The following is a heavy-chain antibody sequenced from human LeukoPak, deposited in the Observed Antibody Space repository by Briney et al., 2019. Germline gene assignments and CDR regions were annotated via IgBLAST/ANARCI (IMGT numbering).Heavy chain of an antibody. J-gene: IGHJ4*02. CDR2: ITHTGGDS. D-gene: IGHD1-1*01. Sequence: PGGSLRLSCVASGFTFSSYAMTWVRQAPGKGLEWVALITHTGGDSYYADSVKGRFAISRDNSKNTLYLEMNDLRAEDTALYFCGKDKTTYNWWEVIESWGQGALVTVSP. CDR3: GKDKTTYNWWEVIES. V-gene: IGHV3-23*01. CDR1: GFTFSSYA.